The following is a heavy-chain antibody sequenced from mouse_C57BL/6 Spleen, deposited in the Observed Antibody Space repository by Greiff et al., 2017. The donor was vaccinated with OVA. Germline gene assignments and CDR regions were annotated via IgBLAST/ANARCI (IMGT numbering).Heavy chain of an antibody. CDR3: ARDYRSTYGFAY. V-gene: IGHV14-2*01. CDR1: GFNINDYY. D-gene: IGHD1-1*01. J-gene: IGHJ3*01. Sequence: EVQLQQSAAALVKSGASVKLSCTAPGFNINDYYMHWVKQRTEQGLEWIGRIDPEDGETKYAPKFQGKATITADTSSNTAYLQLSSLTSEYTAVYYCARDYRSTYGFAYWGQGTLVTVSA. CDR2: IDPEDGET.